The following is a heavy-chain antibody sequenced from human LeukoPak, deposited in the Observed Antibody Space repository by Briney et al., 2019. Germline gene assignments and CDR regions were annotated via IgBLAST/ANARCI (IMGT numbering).Heavy chain of an antibody. D-gene: IGHD3-22*01. V-gene: IGHV1-24*01. CDR2: FDPEDGET. Sequence: ASVKVSCKVSGYTLTELSMHWVRQAPGKGLEWMGGFDPEDGETIYAQKFQGRVAMTEDTSTDTAYMELSSLRSEDTTVYYCATTYYDSRGPDLWGQGTLVTVSS. CDR1: GYTLTELS. CDR3: ATTYYDSRGPDL. J-gene: IGHJ4*02.